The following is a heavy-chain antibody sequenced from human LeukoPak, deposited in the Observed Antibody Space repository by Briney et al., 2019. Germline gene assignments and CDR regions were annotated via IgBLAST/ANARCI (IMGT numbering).Heavy chain of an antibody. D-gene: IGHD6-19*01. CDR1: GFTFSSYS. V-gene: IGHV3-48*01. J-gene: IGHJ4*02. Sequence: QTGGSLRLSCAASGFTFSSYSMNWVRQAPGKGLEWVSYISSSSSTIYYADSVKGRFTISRDNAKNSLYLQMNSLRAEDTAVYYCARDALHYSSGWSDLTFDYWGQGTLVTVSS. CDR2: ISSSSSTI. CDR3: ARDALHYSSGWSDLTFDY.